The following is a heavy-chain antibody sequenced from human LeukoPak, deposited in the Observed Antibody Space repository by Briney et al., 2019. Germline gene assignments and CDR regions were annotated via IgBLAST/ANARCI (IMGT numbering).Heavy chain of an antibody. J-gene: IGHJ4*02. Sequence: GASVKVSCKASGYTFTGYYMHWVRQAPGQGLEWMGWINPNSGGTNYAQKFQGRVTMTRDTSISTAYMELSRLRSDDTAVYYCARDRRPGIAVAGTYWGQGTLATVSS. D-gene: IGHD6-19*01. CDR2: INPNSGGT. V-gene: IGHV1-2*02. CDR1: GYTFTGYY. CDR3: ARDRRPGIAVAGTY.